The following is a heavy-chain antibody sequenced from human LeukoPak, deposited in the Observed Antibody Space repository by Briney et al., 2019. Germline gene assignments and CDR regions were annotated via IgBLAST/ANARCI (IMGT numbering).Heavy chain of an antibody. D-gene: IGHD2-2*01. CDR3: ARDGPGYCSPTSCSDNWFDP. V-gene: IGHV1-2*06. J-gene: IGHJ5*02. CDR2: INPKTGGT. Sequence: GASVKIPCKASGYSFTDNYIHWARQAPGQGLEWMGRINPKTGGTNYAQKFQSRVTMTTDTSVSTAYMELSRLRSDDTAVYICARDGPGYCSPTSCSDNWFDPWGQGTLVTVSS. CDR1: GYSFTDNY.